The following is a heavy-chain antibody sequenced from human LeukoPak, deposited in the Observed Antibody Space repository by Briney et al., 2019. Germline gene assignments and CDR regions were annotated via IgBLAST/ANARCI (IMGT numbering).Heavy chain of an antibody. CDR3: ARDQGPGNIAADGFDP. CDR1: GFTFSSYS. J-gene: IGHJ5*02. V-gene: IGHV3-21*01. Sequence: GGSLRLSCAASGFTFSSYSMNWVRQAPGKGLEWVSSISSSSSYIYYADSVKGRFIISRDNAKNSLYLQMNSLRAEDTAVYYCARDQGPGNIAADGFDPWGQGTLVTVSS. CDR2: ISSSSSYI. D-gene: IGHD6-25*01.